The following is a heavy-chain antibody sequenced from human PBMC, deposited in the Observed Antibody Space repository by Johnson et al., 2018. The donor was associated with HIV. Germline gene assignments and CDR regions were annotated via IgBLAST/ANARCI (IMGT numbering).Heavy chain of an antibody. V-gene: IGHV3-53*01. Sequence: VQLVESGGGLIQPGGSLRLSCAASGFIVGANYMSWVRQAPGKGLEWVSVIYSGGSTYYPGSVKGRFTISRDNAKNSLYLQMNSVRAEDTAVYYCARCGYSNYWDVVDIWGQGTMVTVSS. CDR3: ARCGYSNYWDVVDI. CDR1: GFIVGANY. CDR2: IYSGGST. J-gene: IGHJ3*02. D-gene: IGHD1-26*01.